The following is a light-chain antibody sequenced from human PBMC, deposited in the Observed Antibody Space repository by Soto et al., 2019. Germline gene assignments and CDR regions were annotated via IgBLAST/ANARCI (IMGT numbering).Light chain of an antibody. CDR3: QQRSDWSALT. CDR2: DAT. J-gene: IGKJ4*01. Sequence: DIVLTQSPAILSLSPGERATLSCKASHSVRTYFAWYQQKPGQVPRLLIYDATNRATGVPARFSGSGSGPDFTLTINSLESEDSAIYYCQQRSDWSALTFGGGTKVEI. CDR1: HSVRTY. V-gene: IGKV3-11*01.